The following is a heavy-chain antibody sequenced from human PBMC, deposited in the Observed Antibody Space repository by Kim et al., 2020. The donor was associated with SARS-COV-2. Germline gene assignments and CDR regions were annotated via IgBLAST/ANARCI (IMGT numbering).Heavy chain of an antibody. CDR1: GGTFSSYA. Sequence: SVKVSCKASGGTFSSYAISWVRQAPGQGLEWMGGIIPIFGTANYAQKFQGRVTITADESTSTAYMELSSLRSEDTAVYYCARDHISPGSWRSEHFDYWGQGTLVTVSS. CDR3: ARDHISPGSWRSEHFDY. J-gene: IGHJ4*02. D-gene: IGHD6-13*01. V-gene: IGHV1-69*13. CDR2: IIPIFGTA.